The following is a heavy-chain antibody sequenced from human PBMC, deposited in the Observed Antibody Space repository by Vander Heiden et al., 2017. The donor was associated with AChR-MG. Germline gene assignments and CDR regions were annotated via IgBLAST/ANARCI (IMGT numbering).Heavy chain of an antibody. V-gene: IGHV4-4*07. CDR2: IYTSGST. CDR1: GGSINSHH. CDR3: ARTLRGAAAAGSYYYYGMDV. Sequence: QVQLQESGPGLVKPSETLSLTCTVPGGSINSHHWGWIRQPAGKGLEWIGRIYTSGSTNYNPSLKSRVTMSVDTSKNQFSLKLSSVTAADTAVYYCARTLRGAAAAGSYYYYGMDVWGQGTTVTVSS. J-gene: IGHJ6*02. D-gene: IGHD6-13*01.